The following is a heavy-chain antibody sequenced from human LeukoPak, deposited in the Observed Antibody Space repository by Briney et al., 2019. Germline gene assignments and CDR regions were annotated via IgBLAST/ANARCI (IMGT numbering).Heavy chain of an antibody. CDR1: GFTFSSYA. CDR2: ISYDGSNK. Sequence: GSLRLSCAASGFTFSSYAMHWVRQAPGKGLEWVAVISYDGSNKYYADSVQGRFTISRDNSKNALYLQMNSLRAEDTAVYYCARDPKMATIQYYFDYWGQGTLVTVSS. CDR3: ARDPKMATIQYYFDY. J-gene: IGHJ4*02. V-gene: IGHV3-30-3*01. D-gene: IGHD5-24*01.